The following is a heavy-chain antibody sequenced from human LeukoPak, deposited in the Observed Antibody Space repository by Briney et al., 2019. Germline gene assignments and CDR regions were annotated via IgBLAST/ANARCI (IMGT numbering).Heavy chain of an antibody. V-gene: IGHV1-18*01. D-gene: IGHD2-15*01. CDR3: ARVGGGGICYLYFQH. CDR1: GYTFTSYG. CDR2: ISAYNGNT. Sequence: ASVKVSCKASGYTFTSYGISWVRQAPGQGLEWMGWISAYNGNTNYAQKLRGRVTMTTDTSTSTAYMELRSLRSDDTAVYYCARVGGGGICYLYFQHWGQGTLVTVSS. J-gene: IGHJ1*01.